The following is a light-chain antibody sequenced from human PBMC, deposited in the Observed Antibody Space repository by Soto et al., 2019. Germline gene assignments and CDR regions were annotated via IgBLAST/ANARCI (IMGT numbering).Light chain of an antibody. J-gene: IGLJ3*02. V-gene: IGLV1-40*01. Sequence: QPVLTQPPSVSGAPGQRVTISCTGSSSNIGAIYDVHWYQQLPGTAPKLLIYGNNNRPSGVPDRFSGSKSGTSASLAITGLQAEDEADYYCQSYDISLSGWVFGGGTQLTVL. CDR3: QSYDISLSGWV. CDR2: GNN. CDR1: SSNIGAIYD.